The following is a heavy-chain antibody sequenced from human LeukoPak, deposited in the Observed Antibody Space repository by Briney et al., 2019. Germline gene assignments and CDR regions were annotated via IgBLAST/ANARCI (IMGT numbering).Heavy chain of an antibody. J-gene: IGHJ4*02. CDR1: GFTFSSYS. CDR3: ARDLRYCSSTSCFPTTVTDY. D-gene: IGHD2-2*01. Sequence: GGSLRLSCAASGFTFSSYSMNWVRQAPGKGLEWVSSISSSSSYIYYADSVKGRFAISRDNAKNSLYLQVNSLRAEDTAVYYCARDLRYCSSTSCFPTTVTDYWGQGTLVTVSS. CDR2: ISSSSSYI. V-gene: IGHV3-21*01.